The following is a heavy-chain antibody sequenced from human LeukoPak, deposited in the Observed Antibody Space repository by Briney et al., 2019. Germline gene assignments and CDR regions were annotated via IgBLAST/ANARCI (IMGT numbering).Heavy chain of an antibody. CDR2: TYYSGST. Sequence: SETLSLTCTVSGGSISSSSYYWGWIRQPPGKGLEWIGSTYYSGSTYYNPSLKSRVTISVDTSKNQFSLRLSSVTAADTAVYYCASRYSSTLPVDWGQGTLVTVSS. J-gene: IGHJ4*02. CDR1: GGSISSSSYY. D-gene: IGHD6-13*01. CDR3: ASRYSSTLPVD. V-gene: IGHV4-39*01.